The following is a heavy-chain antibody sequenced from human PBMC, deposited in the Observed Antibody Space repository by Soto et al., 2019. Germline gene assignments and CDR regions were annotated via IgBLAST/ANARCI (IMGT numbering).Heavy chain of an antibody. J-gene: IGHJ4*02. CDR1: GGSLSSYY. CDR2: IYYSGST. Sequence: SETLSLTCTVSGGSLSSYYRSWIRQPPGKGLEWIGYIYYSGSTNYNPSLKSRVTISVDTSKNQFSLKLSSVTAADTAVYYCASSTYSSSWYASQFDYWGQGTLVTVSS. V-gene: IGHV4-59*01. D-gene: IGHD6-13*01. CDR3: ASSTYSSSWYASQFDY.